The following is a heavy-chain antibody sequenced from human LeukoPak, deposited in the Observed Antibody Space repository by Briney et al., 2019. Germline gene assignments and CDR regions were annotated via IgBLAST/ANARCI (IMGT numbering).Heavy chain of an antibody. D-gene: IGHD5-18*01. J-gene: IGHJ4*02. Sequence: PSETLSLTCTVSGGSISSYYWSWIRQPPGKGLEWIGYIYYSGSTNYNPSLKSRVTISVDTSKNQFSLKLSSVTAADTAVYYCARRVRGYSYGFSWGQGTLVTVSS. V-gene: IGHV4-59*12. CDR3: ARRVRGYSYGFS. CDR1: GGSISSYY. CDR2: IYYSGST.